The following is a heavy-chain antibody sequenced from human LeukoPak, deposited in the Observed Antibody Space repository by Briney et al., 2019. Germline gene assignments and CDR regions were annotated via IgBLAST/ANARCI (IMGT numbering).Heavy chain of an antibody. V-gene: IGHV3-23*01. D-gene: IGHD4-11*01. J-gene: IGHJ3*01. CDR2: ISGSGGST. Sequence: RGSLRISCAASGFTFSSYAMSWVRQAPGKGLQWVSAISGSGGSTYYADSVKGRFIISRDNSKNTLYLQMNSLRAEDTAVYYCAKGIDYWNAWGQGTMVTVSS. CDR3: AKGIDYWNA. CDR1: GFTFSSYA.